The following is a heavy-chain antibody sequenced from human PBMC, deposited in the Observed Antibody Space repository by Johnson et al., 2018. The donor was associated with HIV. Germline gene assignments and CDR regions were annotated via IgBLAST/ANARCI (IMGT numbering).Heavy chain of an antibody. CDR2: IKSDGTST. Sequence: VQLVESGGGLVQPGGSLRLSCAVSGFSFRNYWMEWVRQAPGKGLVWVSRIKSDGTSTTYAASVRGRFTIARDNANNPLQLEMKSLRADDTAVYYCVRDDYAFHIWGQGTMVTVSS. CDR3: VRDDYAFHI. D-gene: IGHD2-21*02. CDR1: GFSFRNYW. J-gene: IGHJ3*02. V-gene: IGHV3-74*01.